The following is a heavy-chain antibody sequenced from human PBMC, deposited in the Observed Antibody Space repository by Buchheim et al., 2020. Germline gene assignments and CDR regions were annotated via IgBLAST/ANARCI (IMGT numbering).Heavy chain of an antibody. V-gene: IGHV3-74*01. CDR1: GFTFSSYW. Sequence: EVQLVESGGGLVQPGGSLRLSCAASGFTFSSYWMHWVRHVPGKGLVWVSRINSDESVTSYAASVKGRFTISSDNAKNTLVLQMNSLSVEDTAVYYCARGTGGSVDYWGQGTL. J-gene: IGHJ4*02. D-gene: IGHD3-16*01. CDR2: INSDESVT. CDR3: ARGTGGSVDY.